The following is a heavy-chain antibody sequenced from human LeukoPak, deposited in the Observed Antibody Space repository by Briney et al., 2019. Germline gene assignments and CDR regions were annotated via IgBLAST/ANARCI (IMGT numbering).Heavy chain of an antibody. CDR1: GGTFSSYA. D-gene: IGHD5-12*01. Sequence: SVKVSCKASGGTFSSYAISWVRQAPGQGLEWMGRIIPILGIANYAQKFQGRVTITADKSTSTAYMELSSLRSEDTAVYYCARDSGYGQSYYYGMDVWGQGTTVTVSS. V-gene: IGHV1-69*04. CDR3: ARDSGYGQSYYYGMDV. CDR2: IIPILGIA. J-gene: IGHJ6*02.